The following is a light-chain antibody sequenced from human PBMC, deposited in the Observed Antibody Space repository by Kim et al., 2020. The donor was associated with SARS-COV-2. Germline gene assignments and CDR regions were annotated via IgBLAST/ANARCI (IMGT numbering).Light chain of an antibody. J-gene: IGKJ4*01. CDR1: HSVSSN. CDR2: GAS. V-gene: IGKV3-15*01. Sequence: SPGERATLSSRASHSVSSNLAWYQQKPGQGPRVLIYGASTRATGIPARFSGSGSGTEFTLTISSLQSEDFAVYYCQQYNNWPPLTFGGGTKVDIK. CDR3: QQYNNWPPLT.